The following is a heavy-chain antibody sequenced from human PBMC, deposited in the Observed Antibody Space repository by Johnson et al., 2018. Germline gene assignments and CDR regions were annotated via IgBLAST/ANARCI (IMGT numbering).Heavy chain of an antibody. V-gene: IGHV3-66*02. CDR2: IYTDGST. D-gene: IGHD3-10*01. Sequence: EVQLVESGGGLVQPGGSLRLSCAASGFTVRNNYMNWVRQAPGEGLEWVSVIYTDGSTYSADSVKGRFTISRDSSKNTLYLQVNSVRAEDTAAYYCAREGSGPHYAFDIGGQGTMVTVSS. CDR3: AREGSGPHYAFDI. CDR1: GFTVRNNY. J-gene: IGHJ3*02.